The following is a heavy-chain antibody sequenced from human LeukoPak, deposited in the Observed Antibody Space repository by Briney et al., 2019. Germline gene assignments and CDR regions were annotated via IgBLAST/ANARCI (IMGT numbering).Heavy chain of an antibody. J-gene: IGHJ4*02. CDR2: ISYDGSNK. CDR1: GITFSNYG. Sequence: GGSLRLSCAPSGITFSNYGMHWVRQAPGKGLEWVALISYDGSNKYYSESVKGRFTISRDNSKNTLYLQMNSLRADDTAAYYCAKDVGEVRWSLDFWGQGTLVTVSS. D-gene: IGHD5-24*01. CDR3: AKDVGEVRWSLDF. V-gene: IGHV3-30*18.